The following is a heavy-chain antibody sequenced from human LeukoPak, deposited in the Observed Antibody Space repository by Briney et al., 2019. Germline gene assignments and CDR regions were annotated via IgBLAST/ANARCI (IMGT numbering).Heavy chain of an antibody. Sequence: ASVKVSCKASGYTFTSYGINWVRQAPGQGLEWMGWISAYNGNTNYAQKLQGRVTMTTDTSTSTAYMELRSLRSDDTAVYYCARSVDFGSGSYYNVRGPVDYWGQGTLVTVSS. CDR3: ARSVDFGSGSYYNVRGPVDY. CDR2: ISAYNGNT. V-gene: IGHV1-18*01. J-gene: IGHJ4*02. CDR1: GYTFTSYG. D-gene: IGHD3-10*01.